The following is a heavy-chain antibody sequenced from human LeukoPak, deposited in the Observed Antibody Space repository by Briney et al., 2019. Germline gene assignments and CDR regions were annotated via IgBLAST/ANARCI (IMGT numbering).Heavy chain of an antibody. CDR1: GYSFTSYW. CDR3: ARLSGYSSSWYGSYFDY. J-gene: IGHJ4*02. Sequence: GESPKIPFKGSGYSFTSYWIRRVRQMPGKSLEWMGIIYPGDSDTRYSPSFQGQVTISADKSISTAYLQWSSLKASDTAMYYCARLSGYSSSWYGSYFDYWGQGTLVTVSS. D-gene: IGHD6-13*01. CDR2: IYPGDSDT. V-gene: IGHV5-51*01.